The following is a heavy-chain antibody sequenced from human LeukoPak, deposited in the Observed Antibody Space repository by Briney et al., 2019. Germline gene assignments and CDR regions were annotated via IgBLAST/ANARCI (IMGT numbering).Heavy chain of an antibody. D-gene: IGHD1-1*01. Sequence: PSETLSLTCTVSGGYIISRSHYWGWIRQPPGKGLEWILSVYYSGNPYYNPSLKTRATISIDTPTLKNQFSLTLSSVTAADTAVYYCARHHAEILVPNDWGQGTLVTVSS. CDR1: GGYIISRSHY. CDR3: ARHHAEILVPND. J-gene: IGHJ4*02. CDR2: VYYSGNP. V-gene: IGHV4-39*01.